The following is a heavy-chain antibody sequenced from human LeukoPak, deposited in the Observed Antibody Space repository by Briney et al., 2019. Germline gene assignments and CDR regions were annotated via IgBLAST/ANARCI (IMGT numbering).Heavy chain of an antibody. CDR2: IYHSGST. Sequence: SETLSLTCSVPGYSISSDYYWGWIRQPPGKGLEWIGSIYHSGSTYYNPSLKSRVTISVDMSKNQFSLKLSSVTAADTAVYYCARRVGYDGGYYFDYWGQGTLVTVSS. D-gene: IGHD5-12*01. J-gene: IGHJ4*02. V-gene: IGHV4-38-2*02. CDR3: ARRVGYDGGYYFDY. CDR1: GYSISSDYY.